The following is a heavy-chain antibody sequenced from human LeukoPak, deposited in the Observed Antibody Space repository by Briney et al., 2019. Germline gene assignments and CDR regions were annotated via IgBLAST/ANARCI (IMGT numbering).Heavy chain of an antibody. J-gene: IGHJ3*02. Sequence: ASVKVSCKTSGYTFTSYGISWVRQAPGQGLEWMGWISAYNGNTNYAQKLQGRVTMTTDTSTSTAYMELRSLRSDDTAVYYCARNIWFGESADAFDIWGQGTMVTVSS. CDR1: GYTFTSYG. D-gene: IGHD3-10*01. CDR2: ISAYNGNT. CDR3: ARNIWFGESADAFDI. V-gene: IGHV1-18*01.